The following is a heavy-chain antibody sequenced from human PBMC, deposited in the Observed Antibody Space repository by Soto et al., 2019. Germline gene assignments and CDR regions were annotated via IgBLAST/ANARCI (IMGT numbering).Heavy chain of an antibody. J-gene: IGHJ5*02. D-gene: IGHD4-4*01. CDR1: SGSVSSLSYY. V-gene: IGHV4-61*01. CDR3: ARVSMSTVSWGFDP. Sequence: SETLSLTCIVSSGSVSSLSYYWSWIRQPPGKGLEWIGHVSHSGTTKYNPSLKSRVIISVDTSKNQLSLKLSSVTAADTAVYYCARVSMSTVSWGFDPWGQGTLVTVSS. CDR2: VSHSGTT.